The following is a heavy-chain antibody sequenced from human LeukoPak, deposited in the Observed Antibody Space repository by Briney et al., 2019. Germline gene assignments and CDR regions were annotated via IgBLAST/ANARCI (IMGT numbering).Heavy chain of an antibody. D-gene: IGHD2-8*01. V-gene: IGHV1-18*01. CDR2: ISPYTGAT. CDR1: GYTFTSDG. Sequence: GASVKVSCKASGYTFTSDGITWVRQAPGQGLEWMGWISPYTGATNYPQKFQGRVTMTTDTSTRTAYMEMRSLRSDDTAVYYCARRRSDGVTDYGGQGTLVTVSS. CDR3: ARRRSDGVTDY. J-gene: IGHJ4*01.